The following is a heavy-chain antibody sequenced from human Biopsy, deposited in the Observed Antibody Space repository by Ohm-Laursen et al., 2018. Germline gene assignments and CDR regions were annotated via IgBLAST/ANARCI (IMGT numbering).Heavy chain of an antibody. V-gene: IGHV1-24*01. CDR3: AADINVWNVNY. Sequence: SVKVSCKVSGYTLNELSMHWVRQVPGKGLEWMGGFAPENGKAVYAQNFQARVSLTEDTSTDTAYMELRSLRSEDTAVYYCAADINVWNVNYWGQGTQVTVSS. CDR2: FAPENGKA. J-gene: IGHJ4*02. CDR1: GYTLNELS. D-gene: IGHD1-1*01.